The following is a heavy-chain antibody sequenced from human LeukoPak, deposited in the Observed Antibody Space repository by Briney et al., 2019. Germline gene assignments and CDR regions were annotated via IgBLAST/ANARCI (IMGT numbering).Heavy chain of an antibody. Sequence: GASVKVSCKASGYTFTSYDINWVRQATGQGPEWRGWMNPSSGNTGYAQRFQGRGSMTRDTSTNTAYLELSSLRSEDTAVYYCATHTYYYSSGSFAYWGQGTLVTVSS. CDR3: ATHTYYYSSGSFAY. D-gene: IGHD3-10*01. V-gene: IGHV1-8*01. CDR1: GYTFTSYD. CDR2: MNPSSGNT. J-gene: IGHJ4*02.